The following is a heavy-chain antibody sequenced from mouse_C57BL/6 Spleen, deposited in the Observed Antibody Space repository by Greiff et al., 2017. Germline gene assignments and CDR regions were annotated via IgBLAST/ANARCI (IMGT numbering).Heavy chain of an antibody. J-gene: IGHJ3*01. CDR2: IHPTSGST. Sequence: QVQLQQPGAELVKPGASVKLSCKASGYTFTSYWMHWVKQRPGQGLEWIGMIHPTSGSTNYNEKFKSKATLTVDKSSSTAYMQRSSLTSEDSAVYYCARKEGAWFAYWGQGTLVTVSA. CDR3: ARKEGAWFAY. V-gene: IGHV1-64*01. CDR1: GYTFTSYW.